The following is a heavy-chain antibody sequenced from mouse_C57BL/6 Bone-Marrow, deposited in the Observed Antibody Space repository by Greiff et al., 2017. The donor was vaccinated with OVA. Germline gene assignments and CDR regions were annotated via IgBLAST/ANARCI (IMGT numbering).Heavy chain of an antibody. J-gene: IGHJ3*01. D-gene: IGHD1-1*01. Sequence: VQLQESGPELVKPGASVKISCKASGYTFTDYYINWVKQRPGQGLEWIGWIFPGSGSTYYNEKFKGKATLTVDKSSSTAYMLLSSLTSEDSAVYFCARGPTVVAPGFAYWGQGTLVTVSA. CDR1: GYTFTDYY. CDR2: IFPGSGST. V-gene: IGHV1-75*01. CDR3: ARGPTVVAPGFAY.